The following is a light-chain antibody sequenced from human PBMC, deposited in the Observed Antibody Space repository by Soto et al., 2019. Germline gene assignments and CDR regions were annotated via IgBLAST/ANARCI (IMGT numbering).Light chain of an antibody. J-gene: IGKJ5*01. Sequence: EIVLTQSPATLSVSPGEIATLSFSASQSVSSNLAWYQQKPGQAPRLLIYGASTRATGIPARFSGSGSGTDFTLTISRLEPEDFAVYYCQQHGTSPITFGQGTRLEI. CDR3: QQHGTSPIT. CDR1: QSVSSN. CDR2: GAS. V-gene: IGKV3-20*01.